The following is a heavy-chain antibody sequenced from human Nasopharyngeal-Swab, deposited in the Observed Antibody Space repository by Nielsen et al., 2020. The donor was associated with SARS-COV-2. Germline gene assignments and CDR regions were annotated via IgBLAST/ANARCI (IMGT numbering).Heavy chain of an antibody. J-gene: IGHJ4*02. CDR3: AREGGSSGWYYFDY. CDR1: GFTVSSNY. Sequence: GGSLRLSCAASGFTVSSNYMSWVRQAPGKGLEWVSVIYSGGSTYYADSVKGRFTISRDNSKNTLYLQMNSLRAEDTAVYYCAREGGSSGWYYFDYWGQGTLVTASS. V-gene: IGHV3-53*01. CDR2: IYSGGST. D-gene: IGHD6-19*01.